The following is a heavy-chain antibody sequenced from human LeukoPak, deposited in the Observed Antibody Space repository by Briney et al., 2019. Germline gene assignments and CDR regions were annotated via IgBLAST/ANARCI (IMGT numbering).Heavy chain of an antibody. CDR3: ATVTQDYSYVWGKY. CDR2: MNPNSGNT. D-gene: IGHD3-16*01. Sequence: ASVKVSCKASGYTFTSYDINWVRQATGQGLEWMGWMNPNSGNTGYAQKFQGRVTMTEDTSTDTAYMELSSLRSEDTAVYYCATVTQDYSYVWGKYWGQGTLVTVSS. V-gene: IGHV1-8*01. CDR1: GYTFTSYD. J-gene: IGHJ4*02.